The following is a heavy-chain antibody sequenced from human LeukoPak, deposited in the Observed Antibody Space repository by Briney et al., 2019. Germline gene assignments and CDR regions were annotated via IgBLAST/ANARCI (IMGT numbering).Heavy chain of an antibody. CDR1: GFTFSSYA. D-gene: IGHD6-19*01. CDR2: ISYDGSNE. CDR3: ARVAVAGGYNWFDP. V-gene: IGHV3-30-3*01. Sequence: GGSLRLSCAASGFTFSSYAMHWVRQAPGKGLGWVAVISYDGSNEYYADSVKGRFTISRDNSKNTLYLQMHSLRAEDTAVYYCARVAVAGGYNWFDPWGQGTLVTVSS. J-gene: IGHJ5*02.